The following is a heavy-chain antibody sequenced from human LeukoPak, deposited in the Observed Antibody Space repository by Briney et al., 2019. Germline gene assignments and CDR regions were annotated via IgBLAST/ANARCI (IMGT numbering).Heavy chain of an antibody. V-gene: IGHV1-46*01. CDR1: GYTFINHC. CDR3: ASEIAMTGYFDY. J-gene: IGHJ4*02. CDR2: ISPSGDST. Sequence: ASVKVSSKASGYTFINHCLHWVRQAPGQGLEWMGVISPSGDSTTYAQKFQGRVTMTRDTSTNIVYMELSSLRSEDTAVYYCASEIAMTGYFDYWGQGTLVTVSS. D-gene: IGHD6-19*01.